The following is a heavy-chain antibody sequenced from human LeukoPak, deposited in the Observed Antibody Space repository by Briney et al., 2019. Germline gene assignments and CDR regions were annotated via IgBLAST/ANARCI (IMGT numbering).Heavy chain of an antibody. Sequence: QAGGSLRLSCAASGFTVSSNYMSWVRQAPGKGLEWASVIYSGGSTYYADSVKGRFTISRDNAKNTLYLQMNSLKAEDTAVYYCAREGYYGSAALYSWGQGTLVTVSS. CDR1: GFTVSSNY. CDR3: AREGYYGSAALYS. D-gene: IGHD3-10*01. V-gene: IGHV3-66*01. CDR2: IYSGGST. J-gene: IGHJ4*02.